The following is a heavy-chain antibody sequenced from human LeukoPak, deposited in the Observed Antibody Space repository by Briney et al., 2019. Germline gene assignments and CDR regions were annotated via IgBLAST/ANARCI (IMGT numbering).Heavy chain of an antibody. CDR2: IYTSGST. J-gene: IGHJ4*02. Sequence: PSQTLSPTCTVSGGSISSGSYYWSWIRQPAGKGLEWIGRIYTSGSTNYNPSLKSRVTISVDTSKNQFSLKLSSVTAADTAVYYCARGPNSSSWYFDYWGQGTLVTVSS. CDR3: ARGPNSSSWYFDY. D-gene: IGHD6-13*01. CDR1: GGSISSGSYY. V-gene: IGHV4-61*02.